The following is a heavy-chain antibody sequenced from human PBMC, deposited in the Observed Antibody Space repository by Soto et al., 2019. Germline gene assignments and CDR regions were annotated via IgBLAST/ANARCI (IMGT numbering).Heavy chain of an antibody. CDR2: IYYSGST. CDR1: GGSISRYY. CDR3: ARSGSSSWYSWFDP. D-gene: IGHD6-13*01. Sequence: SETLSLTCTVSGGSISRYYWSWIRQPPGKGLEWIGYIYYSGSTNYNPPLKRRVTISADTSKNQFSLKLSSVTAADTAVYYCARSGSSSWYSWFDPWGQGTLVTVSS. J-gene: IGHJ5*02. V-gene: IGHV4-59*08.